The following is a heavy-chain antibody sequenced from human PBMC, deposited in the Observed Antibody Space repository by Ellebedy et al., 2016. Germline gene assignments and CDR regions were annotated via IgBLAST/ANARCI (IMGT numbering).Heavy chain of an antibody. D-gene: IGHD5-24*01. J-gene: IGHJ2*01. Sequence: GGSLRLSXAASGFTFSSYGMHWVRQAPGKGLEWVAVISFDGSNKYYADSVKGRFTISRDNSKNTLYLQMNSLRAEDTAVYYCAKDGGLGRWLLGWYFDLWGHGTLVTVSS. CDR1: GFTFSSYG. CDR2: ISFDGSNK. CDR3: AKDGGLGRWLLGWYFDL. V-gene: IGHV3-30*18.